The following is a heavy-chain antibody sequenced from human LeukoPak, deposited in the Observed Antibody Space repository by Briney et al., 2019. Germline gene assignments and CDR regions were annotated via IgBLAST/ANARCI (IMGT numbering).Heavy chain of an antibody. V-gene: IGHV1-69*13. J-gene: IGHJ4*02. CDR2: IIPIFGTA. CDR1: GGTFSSYA. D-gene: IGHD2-21*02. Sequence: ASVKVSCKASGGTFSSYAISWVRQAPGQGLEWMGGIIPIFGTANYAQKFQGRVTITADESTSTAYMELSSLRSEDTAVYYCARNYCGGDCYSLVNGYFDYWGQGTLVTVSS. CDR3: ARNYCGGDCYSLVNGYFDY.